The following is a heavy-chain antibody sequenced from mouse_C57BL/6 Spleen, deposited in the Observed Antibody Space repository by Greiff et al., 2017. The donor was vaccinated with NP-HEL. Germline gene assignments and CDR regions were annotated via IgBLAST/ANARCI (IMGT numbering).Heavy chain of an antibody. Sequence: EVQLQQSGPVLVKPGASVKMSCKASGYTFTDYYMNWVKQSHGKSLEWIGVINPYNGGTSYNQKFKGKATLTVDKSSSTAYMELNSLTSEDSAVYYCARDGTGTSDWYFDVWGTGTTVTVSS. CDR2: INPYNGGT. CDR1: GYTFTDYY. J-gene: IGHJ1*03. CDR3: ARDGTGTSDWYFDV. V-gene: IGHV1-19*01. D-gene: IGHD4-1*01.